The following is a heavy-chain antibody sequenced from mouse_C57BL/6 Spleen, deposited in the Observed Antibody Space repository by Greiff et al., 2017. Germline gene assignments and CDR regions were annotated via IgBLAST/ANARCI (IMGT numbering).Heavy chain of an antibody. V-gene: IGHV5-17*01. J-gene: IGHJ2*01. CDR3: ANSYCGSSVYYFDY. CDR1: GFTFSDYG. D-gene: IGHD1-1*01. CDR2: ISSGSSTI. Sequence: EVMLVESGGGLVKPGASLKLSCAASGFTFSDYGMQWVRQAPEQGLEWVAYISSGSSTIYYADTVKGRFTISRDNAKNTLYLQLTSLRTEDTAMSYCANSYCGSSVYYFDYWGQGTTLTVSS.